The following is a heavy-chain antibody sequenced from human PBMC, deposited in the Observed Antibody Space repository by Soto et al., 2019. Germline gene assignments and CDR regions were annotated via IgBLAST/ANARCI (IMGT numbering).Heavy chain of an antibody. Sequence: GGSLRLSCAASGFTFSSYSMNWVRQAPGKGLEWVSYISPSNSPIYYADSVKGRFTVSRDNGKNSLFLQMDSLKDEDTAVYYCARPYDFWSGLPDLGYWGQGTLVTVSS. D-gene: IGHD3-3*01. CDR1: GFTFSSYS. CDR3: ARPYDFWSGLPDLGY. V-gene: IGHV3-48*02. J-gene: IGHJ4*02. CDR2: ISPSNSPI.